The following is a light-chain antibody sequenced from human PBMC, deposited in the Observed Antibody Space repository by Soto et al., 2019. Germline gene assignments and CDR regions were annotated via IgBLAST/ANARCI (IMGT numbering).Light chain of an antibody. CDR1: NIGSKT. CDR3: QVWDTTSDQLYV. CDR2: DDS. Sequence: SYELTHPPSVSVAPGQTARITCGGHNIGSKTVHWYQQMPGQAPVLVIYDDSDRPSGIPERFSGSNSGNTATLTISRVEAGDEAVYYCQVWDTTSDQLYVFGTGTRSPS. J-gene: IGLJ1*01. V-gene: IGLV3-21*02.